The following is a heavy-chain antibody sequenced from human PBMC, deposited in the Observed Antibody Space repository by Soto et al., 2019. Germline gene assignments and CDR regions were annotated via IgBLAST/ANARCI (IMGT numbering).Heavy chain of an antibody. Sequence: QVQLQESGPGLVKPSQTLSVTCTVSGGSVSSDDYSWSWIRQHPGKGLEWIGYIRDSGRTYYNPSLEGRVTISVDTSKTQFSLRLRSVTVADTAVYYCARAMANYFDYWGQGTLVTASS. CDR2: IRDSGRT. D-gene: IGHD2-8*01. J-gene: IGHJ4*02. CDR3: ARAMANYFDY. V-gene: IGHV4-31*03. CDR1: GGSVSSDDYS.